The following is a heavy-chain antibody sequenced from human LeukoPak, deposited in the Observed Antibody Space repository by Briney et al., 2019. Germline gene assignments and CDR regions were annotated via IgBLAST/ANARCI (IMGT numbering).Heavy chain of an antibody. V-gene: IGHV4-34*01. J-gene: IGHJ3*02. CDR1: GGSFSGYY. CDR2: INHSGST. CDR3: AARYCSGGSCWADAFDI. Sequence: PSETLSLTCAVYGGSFSGYYWSWIRQPPGKGLEWIGEINHSGSTNYNPSLKSRVTISVDTSKNQFSLKLSSVTAADTAVYYCAARYCSGGSCWADAFDIWGRGTMVTVSS. D-gene: IGHD2-15*01.